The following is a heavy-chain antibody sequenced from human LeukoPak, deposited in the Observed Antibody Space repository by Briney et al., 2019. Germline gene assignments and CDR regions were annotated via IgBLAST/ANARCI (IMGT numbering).Heavy chain of an antibody. CDR2: IYYSRIP. Sequence: SDTLSLTCTVSCGPKSRIRDYWAWIRQPPGKGLGWIGSIYYSRIPHYNPSLKSQVTIAVDTSKNQFSLKLSSVTAADTAVYYCARRYYDYVWGSYNYYYYYYMDVWGKGTTVTISS. J-gene: IGHJ6*03. CDR3: ARRYYDYVWGSYNYYYYYYMDV. D-gene: IGHD3-16*01. V-gene: IGHV4-39*07. CDR1: CGPKSRIRDY.